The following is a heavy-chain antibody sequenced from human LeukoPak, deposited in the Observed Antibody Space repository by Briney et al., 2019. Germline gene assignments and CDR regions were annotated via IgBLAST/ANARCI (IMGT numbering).Heavy chain of an antibody. CDR3: VRDSNFKIDY. CDR1: GFTVSTYV. J-gene: IGHJ4*02. CDR2: INHDGSDI. Sequence: GGSLRLSCAVSGFTVSTYVMHWVRRVPGEGLVWVSRINHDGSDISYADSVKGRSTISRDNAKNTLYLQMNSLRADDTAIYYCVRDSNFKIDYWGQGTLVTVSS. D-gene: IGHD5-24*01. V-gene: IGHV3-74*01.